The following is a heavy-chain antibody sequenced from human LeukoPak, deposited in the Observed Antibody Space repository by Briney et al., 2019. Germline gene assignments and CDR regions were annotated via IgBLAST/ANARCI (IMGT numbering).Heavy chain of an antibody. CDR1: GFTVSSNY. J-gene: IGHJ4*02. CDR2: IYSGGTT. V-gene: IGHV3-53*01. CDR3: ARVSSDSNGWYEFDY. Sequence: GGSLRLSCAASGFTVSSNYMSWVRQAPGKGLEWVSVIYSGGTTYHADSVKGRFTISRDNSKNTLYLQMNSLRAEDTAVYYCARVSSDSNGWYEFDYWGQGTLVTVSS. D-gene: IGHD6-19*01.